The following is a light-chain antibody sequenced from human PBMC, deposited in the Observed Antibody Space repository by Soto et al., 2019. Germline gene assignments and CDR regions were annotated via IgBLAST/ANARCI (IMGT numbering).Light chain of an antibody. CDR2: VAS. J-gene: IGKJ1*01. Sequence: IPLTQCPSFLSASVGDRVTITCRASQHLXSYLAWDQQKPGKAPKVLXYVASTLQSGVPSRLSGSGSGTEFTLTISSLQPEDFATYYCQHLNNDTRTFGQGTKVDIK. CDR1: QHLXSY. V-gene: IGKV1-9*01. CDR3: QHLNNDTRT.